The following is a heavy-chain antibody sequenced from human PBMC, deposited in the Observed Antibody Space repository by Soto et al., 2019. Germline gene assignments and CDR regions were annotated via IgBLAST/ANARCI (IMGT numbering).Heavy chain of an antibody. D-gene: IGHD3-3*01. Sequence: GGSLRLSCAASGFTVSSNYMSWVRQAPGKGLEWVSVIYSGGSTYYADSVKGRFTISRDNSKNTLYLQMNSLRAEDTAVYYCARDRFGLYYYMDVWGKGTTVTVSS. CDR1: GFTVSSNY. CDR3: ARDRFGLYYYMDV. J-gene: IGHJ6*03. CDR2: IYSGGST. V-gene: IGHV3-66*01.